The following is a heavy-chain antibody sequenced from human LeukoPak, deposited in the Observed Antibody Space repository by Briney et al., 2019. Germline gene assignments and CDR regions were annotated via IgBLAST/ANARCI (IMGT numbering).Heavy chain of an antibody. Sequence: SETLSLTCTVSGYSISSGYYWGWIRQPPGKGLEWIGSIYYSGSTYYNPSLKSRVTISVDTSKNQFSLKLSSVTAADTAVYYCASSGYCSSTSCSRAAFDIWGQGTMVTVSS. J-gene: IGHJ3*02. CDR2: IYYSGST. V-gene: IGHV4-38-2*02. CDR1: GYSISSGYY. CDR3: ASSGYCSSTSCSRAAFDI. D-gene: IGHD2-2*01.